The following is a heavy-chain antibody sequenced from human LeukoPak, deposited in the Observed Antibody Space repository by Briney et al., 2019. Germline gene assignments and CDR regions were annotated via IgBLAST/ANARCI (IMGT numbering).Heavy chain of an antibody. D-gene: IGHD4-17*01. CDR2: INTNTGNP. J-gene: IGHJ4*02. Sequence: ASVKVSRQASRYTFTSYAMNWVRQAPGQGREGMGWINTNTGNPTYAQGFTGRFVFSLHTSVSKAYLQTSSQKAEDTAVYYCAREGGMTTGVDYWGQGTLVTVSS. CDR3: AREGGMTTGVDY. CDR1: RYTFTSYA. V-gene: IGHV7-4-1*02.